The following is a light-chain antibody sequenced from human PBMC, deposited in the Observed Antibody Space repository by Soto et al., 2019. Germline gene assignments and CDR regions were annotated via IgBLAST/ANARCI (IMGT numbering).Light chain of an antibody. CDR1: QSVSNNY. J-gene: IGKJ1*01. Sequence: EVVLTQSPCTLSLSTGERATLSCRASQSVSNNYLACYQQKPGQAPRLLIYGASNRATGIPDRFSGSGSGTDFTLTISRLEPEDFAVYYCQQYGSSGTFAQRTKVAIK. CDR3: QQYGSSGT. V-gene: IGKV3-20*01. CDR2: GAS.